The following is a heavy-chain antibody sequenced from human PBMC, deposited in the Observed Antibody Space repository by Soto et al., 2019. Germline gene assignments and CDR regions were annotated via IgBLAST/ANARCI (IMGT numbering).Heavy chain of an antibody. CDR2: ISGSGGST. Sequence: EVQLLESGGGLVQPGGSLRLSCAASGFTFSNYAMSWVRQAPGKGLEWVSAISGSGGSTYYADSVKGRFTISRDNSKNALYLQMNSLRAEDTAIYYCAKGNDYESYFFDYWGQGTLVTVSS. CDR1: GFTFSNYA. D-gene: IGHD3-22*01. CDR3: AKGNDYESYFFDY. J-gene: IGHJ4*02. V-gene: IGHV3-23*01.